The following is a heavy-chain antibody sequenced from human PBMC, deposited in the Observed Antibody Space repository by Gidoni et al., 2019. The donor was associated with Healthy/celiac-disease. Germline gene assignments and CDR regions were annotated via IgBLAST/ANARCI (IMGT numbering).Heavy chain of an antibody. J-gene: IGHJ1*01. CDR1: GFTCSSYA. V-gene: IGHV3-23*01. CDR2: ISGSGGSK. Sequence: EVQLLESGGGLVQPGGYLRLSCAASGFTCSSYAMSWVRQARGKGLEWCAAISGSGGSKYYADSVKGRFTISRDNSKNTLYLQMNSLRAEDTAVYYCAKAKDLLYDFQHWGQGTLVTVSS. D-gene: IGHD2-15*01. CDR3: AKAKDLLYDFQH.